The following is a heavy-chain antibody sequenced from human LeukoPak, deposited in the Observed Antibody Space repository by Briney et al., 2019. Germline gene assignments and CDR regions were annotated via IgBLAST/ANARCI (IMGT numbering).Heavy chain of an antibody. J-gene: IGHJ4*02. CDR3: ARDPSAVALGTYG. V-gene: IGHV3-66*01. D-gene: IGHD6-13*01. CDR2: IYSGGAT. CDR1: GVTVGNNY. Sequence: GGSLRLSCAASGVTVGNNYMIWVRQAPGKGLEWVSRIYSGGATNYADSVRGRFTISRDSSKNTLFLQLNSLRAEDTAVYYCARDPSAVALGTYGWGQGTLVTVSS.